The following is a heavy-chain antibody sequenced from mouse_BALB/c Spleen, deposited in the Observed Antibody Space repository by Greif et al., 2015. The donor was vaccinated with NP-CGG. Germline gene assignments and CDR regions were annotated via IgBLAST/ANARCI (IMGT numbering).Heavy chain of an antibody. Sequence: EVQLQQSGAELVKPGASVKLSCTASGFNIKDTYMHWVKQRPEQGLEWIGRIDPANGNTKYDPKFQGKATITADTSSNTAYLQLSSLTSEDTAVYYCARVYYGNYGDYWGQGTTLTVSS. CDR1: GFNIKDTY. J-gene: IGHJ2*01. V-gene: IGHV14-3*02. CDR3: ARVYYGNYGDY. CDR2: IDPANGNT. D-gene: IGHD2-1*01.